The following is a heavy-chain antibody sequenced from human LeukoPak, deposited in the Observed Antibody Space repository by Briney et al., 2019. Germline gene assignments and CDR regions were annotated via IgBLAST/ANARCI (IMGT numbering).Heavy chain of an antibody. CDR2: ISGSGGST. CDR3: ARDDTRRIPMVRGIIGRFDP. CDR1: GFTFSSYA. D-gene: IGHD3-10*01. Sequence: PGGSLRLSCAASGFTFSSYAMSWVRQAPGKGLEWVSAISGSGGSTYYADSVKGRFTISRDNAKNSLYLQMNSLRAEDTAVYYCARDDTRRIPMVRGIIGRFDPWGQGTLVTVSS. J-gene: IGHJ5*02. V-gene: IGHV3-23*01.